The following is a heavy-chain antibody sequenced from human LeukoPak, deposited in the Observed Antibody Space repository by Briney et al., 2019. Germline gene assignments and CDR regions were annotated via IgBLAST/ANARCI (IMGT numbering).Heavy chain of an antibody. J-gene: IGHJ4*02. CDR2: ASSDGDTT. CDR1: GFTFNRYG. D-gene: IGHD3-16*01. V-gene: IGHV3-30*18. CDR3: AKEGSTTFREDFDC. Sequence: PGRSLRLSCAASGFTFNRYGMHWVRQAPGQGLEWVAVASSDGDTTYYADSVKGRFTVSKDNSRNTLYLQMNSLRAEDTAVYYCAKEGSTTFREDFDCWGQGTLVTVSS.